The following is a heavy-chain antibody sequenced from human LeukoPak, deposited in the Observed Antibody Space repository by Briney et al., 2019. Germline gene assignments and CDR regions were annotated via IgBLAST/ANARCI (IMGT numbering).Heavy chain of an antibody. CDR1: GFTFSDYY. Sequence: PGGSLRLSCAASGFTFSDYYMSWIRQAPGKGLEWVSYISSSGSYTNYADSVKGRFTISRDNAKNSLYLQMNSLRAEDTAVYYCARVSDYDSSGYYYSAWGQGTLVTVSS. CDR3: ARVSDYDSSGYYYSA. J-gene: IGHJ5*02. D-gene: IGHD3-22*01. CDR2: ISSSGSYT. V-gene: IGHV3-11*05.